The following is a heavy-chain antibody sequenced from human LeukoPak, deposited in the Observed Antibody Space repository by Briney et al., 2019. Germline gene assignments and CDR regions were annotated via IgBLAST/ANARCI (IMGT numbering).Heavy chain of an antibody. Sequence: PGGSLRLSCAASGFTFSNYAMRWVRQAPGKGLEWVSLISSGGTHQYYADSVKGRFTVSRVNSKNTLYLQLNSLRAEDTAVYYCARDSTYYYYSGSSGPHYFDNWGQGTLVTVSS. CDR1: GFTFSNYA. CDR2: ISSGGTHQ. V-gene: IGHV3-30*01. CDR3: ARDSTYYYYSGSSGPHYFDN. J-gene: IGHJ4*02. D-gene: IGHD3-10*01.